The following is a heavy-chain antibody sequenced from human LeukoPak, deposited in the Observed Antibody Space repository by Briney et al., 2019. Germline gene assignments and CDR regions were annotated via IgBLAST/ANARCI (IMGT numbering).Heavy chain of an antibody. D-gene: IGHD3-16*02. V-gene: IGHV3-23*01. CDR2: ISGSGGST. Sequence: GGSLRLSCAASGFTFSSYAMSWVHQAPGKGLEWVSAISGSGGSTYYADSVKGRFTISRDNSKNTLYLQMNSLRAEDTAVYYCAKDPPKIWGSYRFGNYFDYWGQGTLVTVSS. CDR3: AKDPPKIWGSYRFGNYFDY. CDR1: GFTFSSYA. J-gene: IGHJ4*02.